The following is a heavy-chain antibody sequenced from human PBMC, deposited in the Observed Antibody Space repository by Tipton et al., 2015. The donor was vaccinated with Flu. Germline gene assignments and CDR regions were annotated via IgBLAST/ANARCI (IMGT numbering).Heavy chain of an antibody. J-gene: IGHJ5*02. Sequence: TLSLTCTVSGGSISSYYWSWIRQPAGKGLEWIGRIYTSGSTNYNPSLKSRVTMSVDTSKNQFSLKLSSVTAADTAVYYCARGNEGWFGELCWFDPWGQGTLVTVSS. CDR1: GGSISSYY. CDR3: ARGNEGWFGELCWFDP. D-gene: IGHD3-10*01. CDR2: IYTSGST. V-gene: IGHV4-4*07.